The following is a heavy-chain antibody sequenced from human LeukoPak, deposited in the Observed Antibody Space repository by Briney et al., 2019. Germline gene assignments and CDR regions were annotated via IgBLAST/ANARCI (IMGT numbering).Heavy chain of an antibody. CDR1: GFTFSKTW. V-gene: IGHV3-7*01. D-gene: IGHD2-21*01. CDR3: AKDRVGGALEF. CDR2: IMEDGSVQ. Sequence: GGSLRLSCAASGFTFSKTWMSWVRQAPGKGLEWVACIMEDGSVQKYVDSVRGRFTISRDNARNSLYLQMNSLRVEDTAVYYCAKDRVGGALEFWGQGTLATVSS. J-gene: IGHJ4*02.